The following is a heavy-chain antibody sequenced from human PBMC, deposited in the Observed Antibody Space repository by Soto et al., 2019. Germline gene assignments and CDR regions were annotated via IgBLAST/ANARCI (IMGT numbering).Heavy chain of an antibody. Sequence: GASVTVSCKDSGYTFTSYDINWVRQAPGQGLEWMGWMNPNSGNTGYAQKFQGRVTMTRNTSISTAYMELSSLRSEDTAVYYCARGPPYSGSYYYFDYWGQGTLVTVSS. D-gene: IGHD1-26*01. CDR1: GYTFTSYD. CDR3: ARGPPYSGSYYYFDY. V-gene: IGHV1-8*01. CDR2: MNPNSGNT. J-gene: IGHJ4*02.